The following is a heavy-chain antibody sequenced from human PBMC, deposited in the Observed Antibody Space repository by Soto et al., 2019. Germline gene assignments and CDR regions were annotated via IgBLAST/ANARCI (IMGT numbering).Heavy chain of an antibody. V-gene: IGHV3-30*03. CDR2: ISYDGSNK. CDR1: GFTFSSYG. J-gene: IGHJ6*02. Sequence: GGSLRLSCAASGFTFSSYGMHWVRQAPGKGLEWVAVISYDGSNKYYADSVKGRFTISRDNSKNTLYLQMNSLRAEDTAVYYCAGDILTGYYRLDYYYGMDVWGQGTTVTSP. D-gene: IGHD3-9*01. CDR3: AGDILTGYYRLDYYYGMDV.